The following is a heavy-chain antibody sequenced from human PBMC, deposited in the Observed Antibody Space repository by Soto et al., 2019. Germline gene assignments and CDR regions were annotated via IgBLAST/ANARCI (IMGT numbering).Heavy chain of an antibody. J-gene: IGHJ3*02. V-gene: IGHV1-69*02. Sequence: SVKVSCKASGGTFGSYTISWVRQAPGQGLEWMGRIIPILGIANYAQKFQGRVTITADKSTSTAYMELSSLRSEDTAVYYCATPSGYRSGGSCYSDDAFDIWGQGTMVTVSS. CDR2: IIPILGIA. CDR3: ATPSGYRSGGSCYSDDAFDI. CDR1: GGTFGSYT. D-gene: IGHD2-15*01.